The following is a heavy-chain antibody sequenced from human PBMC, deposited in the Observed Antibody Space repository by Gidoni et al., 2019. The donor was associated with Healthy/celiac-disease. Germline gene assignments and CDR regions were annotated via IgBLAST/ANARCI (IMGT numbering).Heavy chain of an antibody. CDR2: ISSNGGST. V-gene: IGHV3-64*01. CDR3: ARGGVVVVPAAITADYYYYGMDV. J-gene: IGHJ6*02. CDR1: GFTFSSYA. Sequence: EVQLVESGGGLVQPGGSLRLSCAASGFTFSSYAMHWVSQAPGKGLEYVSAISSNGGSTYYANSVKGRFTISRDNSKNTLYLQMGTLRAEDMAVYYCARGGVVVVPAAITADYYYYGMDVWGQGTTVTVSS. D-gene: IGHD2-2*01.